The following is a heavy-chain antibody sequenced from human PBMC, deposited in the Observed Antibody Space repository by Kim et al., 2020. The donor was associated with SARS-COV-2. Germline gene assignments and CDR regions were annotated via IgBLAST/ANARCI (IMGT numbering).Heavy chain of an antibody. CDR2: ISWNSNTI. J-gene: IGHJ6*03. Sequence: GGSLRLSCVASGFRLGDYGMHWVRQAPGKGLECVSGISWNSNTIDYVDSVKGRFTISRDNARNSLYLHMNSLRTEDTAVDYCTNLGTGSGDADSHYMDA. CDR1: GFRLGDYG. CDR3: TNLGTGSGDADSHYMDA. V-gene: IGHV3-9*01. D-gene: IGHD2-15*01.